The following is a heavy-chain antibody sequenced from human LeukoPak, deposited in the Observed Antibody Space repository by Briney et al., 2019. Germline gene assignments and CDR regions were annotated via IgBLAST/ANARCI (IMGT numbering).Heavy chain of an antibody. CDR1: GYTFTGYY. Sequence: ASVKVSCKASGYTFTGYYMHWVRQAPGQGLEWMGRINPNSGGTNYAQKFQGRVTMTRDTSIITAYMELSRLRSDDTAVYYCARDWYSSSWCPPYYYYYYGMDVWGQGTTVTVSS. CDR3: ARDWYSSSWCPPYYYYYYGMDV. J-gene: IGHJ6*02. D-gene: IGHD6-13*01. V-gene: IGHV1-2*06. CDR2: INPNSGGT.